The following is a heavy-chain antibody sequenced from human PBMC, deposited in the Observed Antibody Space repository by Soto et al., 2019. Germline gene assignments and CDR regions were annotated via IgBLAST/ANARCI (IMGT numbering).Heavy chain of an antibody. CDR3: ARHGGVVVAVDAFDV. J-gene: IGHJ3*01. CDR1: GFTFDDHG. CDR2: ITWNGATT. V-gene: IGHV3-20*04. D-gene: IGHD6-19*01. Sequence: PGGSLRLSCAASGFTFDDHGMTWVRQAPGKGLEWVSGITWNGATTGYADSVKGRFTISRDNAKNSLYLQMNSLRVEDTALYYCARHGGVVVAVDAFDVWGQGTMVTVSS.